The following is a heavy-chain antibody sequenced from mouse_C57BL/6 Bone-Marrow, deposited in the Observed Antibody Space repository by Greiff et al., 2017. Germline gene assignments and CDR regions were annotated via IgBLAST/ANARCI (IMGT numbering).Heavy chain of an antibody. CDR1: GYTFTSYW. CDR2: INPSNGGT. CDR3: ARSHYYGGDFDY. J-gene: IGHJ2*01. D-gene: IGHD1-2*01. V-gene: IGHV1-53*01. Sequence: QVQLQQPGTELVKPGASVKLSCKASGYTFTSYWMHWVKQRPGQGLEWIGNINPSNGGTNYNEKFKSKATLTVDKSSSTAYMQLSSLTSEDYAVYYCARSHYYGGDFDYWGQGTTLTVSS.